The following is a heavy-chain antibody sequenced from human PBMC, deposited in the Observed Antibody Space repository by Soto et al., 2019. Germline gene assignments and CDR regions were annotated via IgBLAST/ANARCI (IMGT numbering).Heavy chain of an antibody. V-gene: IGHV3-30*18. Sequence: PGGSLILSCAASGFTFSSYGMHWVRQAPGKGLEWVAVISYDGSNKYYADSVKGRFTISRDNSKNTLYLQMNSLRAEDTAVYYCAKDLGIYDSSGYPPHDSWGQGTLVTVSS. J-gene: IGHJ4*02. CDR3: AKDLGIYDSSGYPPHDS. D-gene: IGHD3-22*01. CDR1: GFTFSSYG. CDR2: ISYDGSNK.